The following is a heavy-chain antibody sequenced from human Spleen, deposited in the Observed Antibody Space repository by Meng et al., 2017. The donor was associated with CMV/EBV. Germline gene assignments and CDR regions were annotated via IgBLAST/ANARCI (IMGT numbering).Heavy chain of an antibody. Sequence: CTVSGASISSGGFYWSWIRQHPGKGLEWIGYIYYSGTTFYNPSLRGRVTISADTSKNQFSLELTAVTAAATAVYFCARFSPSWYYFDHWGQGVLVTVSS. CDR1: GASISSGGFY. D-gene: IGHD3-3*02. V-gene: IGHV4-31*03. CDR3: ARFSPSWYYFDH. CDR2: IYYSGTT. J-gene: IGHJ4*02.